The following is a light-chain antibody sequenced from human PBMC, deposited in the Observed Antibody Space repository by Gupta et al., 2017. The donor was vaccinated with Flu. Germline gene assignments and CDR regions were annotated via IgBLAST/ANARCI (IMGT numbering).Light chain of an antibody. CDR2: DAS. CDR3: QQRDNWPPWT. CDR1: QSVNSY. Sequence: ERATLSCRASQSVNSYLGWYQQKPGQAPRLLIYDASNRATGVPARFSGSGSGTDFTLTISSLEPEDFAVYYCQQRDNWPPWTFGQGTKVEIK. V-gene: IGKV3-11*01. J-gene: IGKJ1*01.